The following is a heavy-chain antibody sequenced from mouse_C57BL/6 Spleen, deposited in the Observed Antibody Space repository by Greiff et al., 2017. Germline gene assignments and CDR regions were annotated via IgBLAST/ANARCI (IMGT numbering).Heavy chain of an antibody. V-gene: IGHV1-50*01. CDR3: ARSYYYGSPLYFDY. CDR2: IDPSDSYT. Sequence: QVQLQQPGAELVKPGASVKLSCKASGYTFTSYWMQWVKQRPGQGLEWIGEIDPSDSYTNYNQKFKGKATLTVDTSSSTAYMQLSSLTSEDSAVYYCARSYYYGSPLYFDYWGQGTTLTVAS. J-gene: IGHJ2*01. CDR1: GYTFTSYW. D-gene: IGHD1-1*01.